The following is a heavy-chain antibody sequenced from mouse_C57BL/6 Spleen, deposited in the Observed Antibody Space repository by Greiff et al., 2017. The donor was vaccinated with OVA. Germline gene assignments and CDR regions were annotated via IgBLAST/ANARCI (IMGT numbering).Heavy chain of an antibody. D-gene: IGHD1-1*01. J-gene: IGHJ2*01. V-gene: IGHV1-26*01. CDR3: ARYYGSRQGYFDY. CDR1: GYTFTDYY. CDR2: INPNNGGT. Sequence: EVQLQQSGPELVKPGASVKISCKASGYTFTDYYMNWVKQSHGKSLEWIGDINPNNGGTSYNQKFKGKATLTVDKSSSTAYMELLSLTSEDSAVYYCARYYGSRQGYFDYWGQGTTLTVSS.